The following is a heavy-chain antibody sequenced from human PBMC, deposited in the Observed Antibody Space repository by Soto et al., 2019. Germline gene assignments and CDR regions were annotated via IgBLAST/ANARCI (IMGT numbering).Heavy chain of an antibody. D-gene: IGHD3-22*01. V-gene: IGHV1-2*02. CDR1: GYTLTSYY. J-gene: IGHJ6*02. CDR3: ARTRGETYYYDSSGSLGYYGMDV. Sequence: ASVKVSCKASGYTLTSYYMHWVRQAPGQGLEWMGWINPNSGGTNYAQKFQGRVTMTRDTSISTAYMELSRLRSDDTAVYYCARTRGETYYYDSSGSLGYYGMDVWGQGTTVTVSS. CDR2: INPNSGGT.